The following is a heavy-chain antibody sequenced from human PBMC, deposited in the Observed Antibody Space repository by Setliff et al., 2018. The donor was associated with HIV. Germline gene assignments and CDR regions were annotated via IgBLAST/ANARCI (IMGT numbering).Heavy chain of an antibody. CDR3: AGPNHFDY. V-gene: IGHV4-4*02. J-gene: IGHJ4*02. CDR2: IYHGGSA. CDR1: GGSISSSYW. Sequence: SETLSLTCAVSGGSISSSYWWSWVRQPPGKGLEWIGEIYHGGSANYNPSLKRRVTLSVDKSKNQFSLRLSSVTAADTAVYYCAGPNHFDYWGQGTLVTVSS.